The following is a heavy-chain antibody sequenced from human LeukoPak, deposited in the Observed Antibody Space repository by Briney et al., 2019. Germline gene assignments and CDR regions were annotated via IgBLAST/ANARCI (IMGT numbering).Heavy chain of an antibody. Sequence: ASVKVSCKASGYTFTSYGISWVRQAPGQRLEWMGWISAYNGNTNYAQKLQGRVTMTTDTSTSTAYMELRSLRSDDTAVYYCARLGLYSGRPTPAFDIWRQGTMVTVSS. CDR1: GYTFTSYG. CDR3: ARLGLYSGRPTPAFDI. D-gene: IGHD1-26*01. J-gene: IGHJ3*02. CDR2: ISAYNGNT. V-gene: IGHV1-18*01.